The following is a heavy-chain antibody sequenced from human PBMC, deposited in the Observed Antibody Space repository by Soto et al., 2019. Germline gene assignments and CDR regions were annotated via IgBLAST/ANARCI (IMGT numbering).Heavy chain of an antibody. CDR2: INHSGST. J-gene: IGHJ4*02. CDR1: GGSFSGYY. CDR3: ARSGQLWTPFDY. V-gene: IGHV4-34*01. D-gene: IGHD5-18*01. Sequence: SETLSLTCVGYGGSFSGYYWSWIRQTPGKGLEWIGEINHSGSTKYNPSLKSRVTISVGTSKNQFSLKLSSLTAADTAMFYCARSGQLWTPFDYWGQGTLVTVSS.